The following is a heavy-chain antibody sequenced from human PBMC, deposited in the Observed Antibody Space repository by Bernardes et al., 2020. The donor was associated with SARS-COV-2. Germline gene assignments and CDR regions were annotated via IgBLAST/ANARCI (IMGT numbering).Heavy chain of an antibody. CDR2: IYAGDPDT. CDR1: GYRFNDFW. J-gene: IGHJ4*02. D-gene: IGHD3-22*01. Sequence: GEPLKISCKASGYRFNDFWIGWVRQMPGKGLEWMGIIYAGDPDTRYSPSFQGQVSIAADMSISTAYLHWTSLKASDTAVYFCAKQDYYVRSGYYAFGLWGQGTLVTDSS. CDR3: AKQDYYVRSGYYAFGL. V-gene: IGHV5-51*01.